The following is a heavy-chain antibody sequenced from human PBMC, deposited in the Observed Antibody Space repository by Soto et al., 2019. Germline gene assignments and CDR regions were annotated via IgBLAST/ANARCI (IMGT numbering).Heavy chain of an antibody. CDR1: GFTFSSYG. J-gene: IGHJ6*02. CDR3: AREYCRGGSCYGYGMDV. Sequence: QVQLVESGGGVVQPGRSLRLSCAASGFTFSSYGMHWVRQAPGKGLEWVAVIWYDGSNKYYADSVKGRFTISRDNSKNTLYLQMNSLRAEDTAVYYCAREYCRGGSCYGYGMDVWGQGTTVTVSS. CDR2: IWYDGSNK. D-gene: IGHD2-15*01. V-gene: IGHV3-33*01.